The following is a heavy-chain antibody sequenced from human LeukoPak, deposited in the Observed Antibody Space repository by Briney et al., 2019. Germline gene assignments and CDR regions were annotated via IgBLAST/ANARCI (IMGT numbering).Heavy chain of an antibody. CDR1: GFTFSSYA. D-gene: IGHD6-19*01. V-gene: IGHV3-64D*06. J-gene: IGHJ4*02. CDR3: ARNTGYSSSSAGFY. CDR2: ISSNGGST. Sequence: GGSLRLSCSASGFTFSSYAMHWVRQAPGKGLEYVSAISSNGGSTYYADSVKGRFTISRDNSKNTPYLQMSSLRAEDTAVYYCARNTGYSSSSAGFYWGQGTLVTVSS.